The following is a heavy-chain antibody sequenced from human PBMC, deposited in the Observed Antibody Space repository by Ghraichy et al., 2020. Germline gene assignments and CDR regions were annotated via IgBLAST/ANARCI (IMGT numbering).Heavy chain of an antibody. V-gene: IGHV1-24*01. D-gene: IGHD6-19*01. CDR1: GYPLTELS. Sequence: VSVKVSCKVSGYPLTELSMHWVRQAPGKGLEWMGGFDPEDGETIYAQKFQGRVTMTEDTSTDTAYMELSSLRSEDTAVYYCATPFAIAVAADFDYWGQGTLVTVSS. J-gene: IGHJ4*02. CDR2: FDPEDGET. CDR3: ATPFAIAVAADFDY.